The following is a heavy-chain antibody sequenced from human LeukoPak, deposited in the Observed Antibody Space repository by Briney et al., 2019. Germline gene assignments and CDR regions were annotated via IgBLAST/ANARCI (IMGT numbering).Heavy chain of an antibody. Sequence: GASVTVSCKASGYTFTGYYMHWVRQAPGQGLEWMGWINPNSGGTNYAQKFQGRVTMTRDTSISTACMELSRLRSDDTAVYYCARGVRIAAAGTEGDPSFDYWGQGTLVTVSS. CDR1: GYTFTGYY. V-gene: IGHV1-2*02. D-gene: IGHD6-13*01. J-gene: IGHJ4*02. CDR2: INPNSGGT. CDR3: ARGVRIAAAGTEGDPSFDY.